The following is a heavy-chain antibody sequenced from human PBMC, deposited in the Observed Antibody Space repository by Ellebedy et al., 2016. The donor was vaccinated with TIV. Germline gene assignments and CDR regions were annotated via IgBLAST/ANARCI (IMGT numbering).Heavy chain of an antibody. D-gene: IGHD3-22*01. V-gene: IGHV4-34*01. CDR1: GGSFSGYY. CDR3: ARAKRMGITMIVVVPFDY. Sequence: SETLSLXCAVYGGSFSGYYWSWIRQPPGKGLEWIGEINHSGSTNYNPSLKSRVTISVDTSKNQFSLKLSSVTAADTAVYYCARAKRMGITMIVVVPFDYWGQGTLVTVSS. CDR2: INHSGST. J-gene: IGHJ4*02.